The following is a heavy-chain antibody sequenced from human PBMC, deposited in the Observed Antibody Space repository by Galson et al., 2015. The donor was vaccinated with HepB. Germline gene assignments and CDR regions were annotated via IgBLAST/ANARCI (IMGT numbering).Heavy chain of an antibody. J-gene: IGHJ5*02. CDR3: ARETCSGGTCWFDP. CDR1: GFNFNSHT. D-gene: IGHD2-15*01. V-gene: IGHV3-21*04. Sequence: SLRPSCAASGFNFNSHTMNWVRQAPGKGLKWVSSVTGSSSYIYYADSVKGRFTISRDNAKKLLYLQMKSLRADDTAVYYCARETCSGGTCWFDPWGQGTLVTVSS. CDR2: VTGSSSYI.